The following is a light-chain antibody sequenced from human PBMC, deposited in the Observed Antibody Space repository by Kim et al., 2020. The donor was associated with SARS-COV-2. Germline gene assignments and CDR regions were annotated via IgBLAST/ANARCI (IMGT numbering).Light chain of an antibody. CDR1: QSVSSN. Sequence: VSPGARATPSCRASQSVSSNLAWYQQKPGQAPRLLIYGASTRATGIPARFSGSGSGTEFTLTISSLQSEDFAVYYCQQFGSSPWTFGQGTKVDIK. CDR3: QQFGSSPWT. J-gene: IGKJ1*01. V-gene: IGKV3-15*01. CDR2: GAS.